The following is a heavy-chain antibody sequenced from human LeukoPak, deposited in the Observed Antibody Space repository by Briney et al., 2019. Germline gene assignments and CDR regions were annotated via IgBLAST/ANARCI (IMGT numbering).Heavy chain of an antibody. CDR2: IRRKTDTGTT. J-gene: IGHJ4*02. D-gene: IGHD7-27*01. CDR1: GFPFRSYG. V-gene: IGHV3-15*07. CDR3: TTQQGSWALNY. Sequence: GGSLRLSCAASGFPFRSYGMHWVRQAPGKGLEWDGLIRRKTDTGTTDYAAPVKGRFTISRDDSKNTLYLQMNGLKTEDTAVYYCTTQQGSWALNYWGQGVLVTVSS.